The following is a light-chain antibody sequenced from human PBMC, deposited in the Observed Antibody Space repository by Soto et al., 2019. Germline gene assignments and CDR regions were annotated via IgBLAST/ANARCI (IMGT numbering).Light chain of an antibody. CDR2: EGS. CDR1: SSDVGSYNL. J-gene: IGLJ1*01. Sequence: QSALTRPASVSGSPGQSITISCTGTSSDVGSYNLVSWYQQYPGKAPKLMIYEGSRRPSGVSNRFSGSKSGNTASLTISGLQAEDEADYYCCSYAGSRTPNVFGTGTKVTVL. CDR3: CSYAGSRTPNV. V-gene: IGLV2-23*01.